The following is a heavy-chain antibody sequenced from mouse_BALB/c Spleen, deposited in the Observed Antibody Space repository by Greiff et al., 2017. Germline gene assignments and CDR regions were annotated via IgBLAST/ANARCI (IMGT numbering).Heavy chain of an antibody. D-gene: IGHD2-14*01. CDR3: ARYEDYYAMDY. J-gene: IGHJ4*01. CDR2: ISSGGSYT. V-gene: IGHV5-6*02. Sequence: KVVESGGDLVKPGGSLKLSCAASGFTFSSYGMSWVRQTPDKRLEWVATISSGGSYTYYPDSVKGRFTISRDNAKNTLYLQMSSLKSEDTAMYYCARYEDYYAMDYWGQGTSVTVSS. CDR1: GFTFSSYG.